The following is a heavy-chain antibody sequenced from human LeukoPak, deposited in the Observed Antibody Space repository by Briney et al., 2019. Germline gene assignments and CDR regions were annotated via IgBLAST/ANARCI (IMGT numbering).Heavy chain of an antibody. D-gene: IGHD1/OR15-1a*01. V-gene: IGHV4-31*03. CDR1: GGSISSSGYY. J-gene: IGHJ5*02. Sequence: SETLSLTCTVSGGSISSSGYYWSWIRQHPGKGLEWIGYIYYSGSTYYNPSLKSRVTISVDTSKNQFSLKLSSVTAADTAVYYCAREIRDPRTNWFDPWGQGTLVTVSS. CDR2: IYYSGST. CDR3: AREIRDPRTNWFDP.